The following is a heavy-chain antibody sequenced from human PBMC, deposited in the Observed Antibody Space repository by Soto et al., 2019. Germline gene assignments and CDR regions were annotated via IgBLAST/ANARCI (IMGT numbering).Heavy chain of an antibody. CDR2: IIPIFGTA. CDR3: ATHGYSYGYLFDY. V-gene: IGHV1-69*12. J-gene: IGHJ4*02. Sequence: QVQLVQSGAEVKKPGSSVKVSCKASGGTFSSYAISWVRQAPGQGLEWMGGIIPIFGTADYAQKFQGRVTITAYESTSTAYMELSSLRSEDTAVYYCATHGYSYGYLFDYWGQGTLVTVSS. CDR1: GGTFSSYA. D-gene: IGHD5-18*01.